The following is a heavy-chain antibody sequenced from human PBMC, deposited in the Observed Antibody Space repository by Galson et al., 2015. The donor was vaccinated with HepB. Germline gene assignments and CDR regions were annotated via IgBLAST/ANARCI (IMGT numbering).Heavy chain of an antibody. CDR2: IGGDGGRI. D-gene: IGHD3-22*01. CDR1: GFTFSSYA. CDR3: ARGAYYYDSSGYYYKLPYYYYYGMDV. J-gene: IGHJ6*02. V-gene: IGHV3-23*01. Sequence: SLRLSCAASGFTFSSYAMSWVRQAPGAGLEWVSGIGGDGGRIYYADSVKGRFTISRDNSKNTLYLQMNSLRAEDTAVYYCARGAYYYDSSGYYYKLPYYYYYGMDVWGQGTTVTVSS.